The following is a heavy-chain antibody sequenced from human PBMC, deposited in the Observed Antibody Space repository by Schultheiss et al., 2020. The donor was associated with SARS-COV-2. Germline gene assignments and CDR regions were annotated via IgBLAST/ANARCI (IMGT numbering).Heavy chain of an antibody. CDR1: EYAFTDNF. V-gene: IGHV1-2*06. CDR2: ISPDTGAT. CDR3: ARETANAWPRAEFDC. J-gene: IGHJ4*02. D-gene: IGHD1-1*01. Sequence: GESLKISCKASEYAFTDNFIHWVRQAPGQGLEWMGRISPDTGATDYAQKFQGRVTVTRDTSITTAYMELSRLRSDDTAVYYCARETANAWPRAEFDCWGQGTLVTVSS.